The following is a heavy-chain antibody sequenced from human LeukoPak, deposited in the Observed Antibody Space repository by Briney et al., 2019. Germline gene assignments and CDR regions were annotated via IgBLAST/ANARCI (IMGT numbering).Heavy chain of an antibody. CDR3: AGWDIVVVPAARAQFGWFDP. V-gene: IGHV3-21*01. CDR1: GFTFGSYN. Sequence: GGSLRLSCAVSGFTFGSYNMNWVRQAPGKGLEWVSSISSSSSYIYYADSVKGRFTISRDNAKNSLYLQMNSLRAEDTAVYYCAGWDIVVVPAARAQFGWFDPWGQGTLVTVSS. J-gene: IGHJ5*02. CDR2: ISSSSSYI. D-gene: IGHD2-2*01.